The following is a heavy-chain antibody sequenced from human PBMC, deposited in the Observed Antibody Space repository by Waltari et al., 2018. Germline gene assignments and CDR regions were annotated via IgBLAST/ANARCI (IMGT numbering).Heavy chain of an antibody. J-gene: IGHJ4*02. V-gene: IGHV3-23*04. CDR1: GFTFSSYA. CDR3: AKDRKWLVSVLDY. CDR2: IIVSCVST. D-gene: IGHD6-19*01. Sequence: EVQLVESGGGLVQPGGSLRLSCAASGFTFSSYAMSWVRQAPGKGLEWVSAIIVSCVSTYYSDSVKGRFTISRDNSNNTLYLQMNSLRAEDTAVYYCAKDRKWLVSVLDYWGQGTLVTVSS.